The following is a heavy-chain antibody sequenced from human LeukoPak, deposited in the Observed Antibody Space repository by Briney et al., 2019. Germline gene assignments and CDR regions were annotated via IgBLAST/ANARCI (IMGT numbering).Heavy chain of an antibody. D-gene: IGHD3-9*01. V-gene: IGHV3-30*02. CDR1: GFTFSSYG. CDR3: ARGGYYNILTGFRSRFLGFDY. CDR2: IRYDGRNK. J-gene: IGHJ4*02. Sequence: GGSLRLSSAVTGFTFSSYGMPGVREAPGKGLEWVAFIRYDGRNKYYADSVKGRFTISRDNSKNTLYLQMNSLRAEDTAVYYCARGGYYNILTGFRSRFLGFDYWGQGTLVTVSS.